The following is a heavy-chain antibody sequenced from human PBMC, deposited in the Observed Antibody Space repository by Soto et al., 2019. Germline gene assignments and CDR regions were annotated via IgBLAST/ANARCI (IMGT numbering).Heavy chain of an antibody. D-gene: IGHD2-2*02. V-gene: IGHV3-7*01. CDR1: GLTFSSYW. Sequence: PGGSLRLSCAASGLTFSSYWMGGVRQAPGKGLEWVANIKQDGSEKYYVDSVKGRFTISRDNAKNSLYLQMNSLRAEDTAVYYCARDIPHTGAFDYWGQGTLVTVSS. CDR2: IKQDGSEK. CDR3: ARDIPHTGAFDY. J-gene: IGHJ4*02.